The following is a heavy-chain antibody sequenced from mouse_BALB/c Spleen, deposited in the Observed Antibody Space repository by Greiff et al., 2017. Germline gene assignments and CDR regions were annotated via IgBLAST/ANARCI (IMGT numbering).Heavy chain of an antibody. CDR1: GYTFTSYD. J-gene: IGHJ2*01. V-gene: IGHV1S56*01. CDR3: GRSVYCNYYFDY. D-gene: IGHD2-1*01. Sequence: QVQLQQSGAELVKPGASVKLSCKASGYTFTSYDINWVRQRPEQGLEWIGWIFPGDGSTKYNEKFKGKATLTTDKSSSTAYMQLSRLTSEDSAVYFWGRSVYCNYYFDYWGQGTTLTVSS. CDR2: IFPGDGST.